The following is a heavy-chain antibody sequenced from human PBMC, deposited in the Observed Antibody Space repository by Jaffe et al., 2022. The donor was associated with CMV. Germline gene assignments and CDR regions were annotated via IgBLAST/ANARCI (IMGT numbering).Heavy chain of an antibody. CDR2: ISGSGGST. CDR1: GFTFSSYA. Sequence: EVQLLESGGGLVQPGGSLRLSCAASGFTFSSYAMSWVRQAPGKGLEWVSAISGSGGSTYYADSVKGRFTISRDNSKNTLYLQMNSLRAEDTAVYYCAKDQIYDSSGYYWRNFDYWGQGTLVTVSS. V-gene: IGHV3-23*01. D-gene: IGHD3-22*01. CDR3: AKDQIYDSSGYYWRNFDY. J-gene: IGHJ4*02.